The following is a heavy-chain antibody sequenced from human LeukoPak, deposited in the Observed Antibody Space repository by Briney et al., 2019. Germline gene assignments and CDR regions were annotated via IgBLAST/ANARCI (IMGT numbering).Heavy chain of an antibody. CDR3: ARAEDTATAGDY. D-gene: IGHD5-18*01. V-gene: IGHV3-33*01. Sequence: GRSLRLSCAASGFTFSSYGMHWVRQAPGKGLEWVAVIWYDGSNKYYADSVKGRFTISRDNSKNTLYLQMNSLRAEDTAVYYCARAEDTATAGDYWGQGTLVTVSS. CDR2: IWYDGSNK. CDR1: GFTFSSYG. J-gene: IGHJ4*02.